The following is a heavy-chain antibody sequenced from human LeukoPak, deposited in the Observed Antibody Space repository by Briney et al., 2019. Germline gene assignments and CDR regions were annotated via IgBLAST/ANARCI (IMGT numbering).Heavy chain of an antibody. D-gene: IGHD3-10*02. V-gene: IGHV3-48*04. CDR3: AELGITMIGGV. J-gene: IGHJ6*04. CDR1: GFTFSSCG. Sequence: PGGTLRLSCAASGFTFSSCGMSWVRQAPGEGLEWGSYISSSGTTIYYADSVKGRFTISRDNAKNSLYLQMSRLRAEATAVYYCAELGITMIGGVWGKGTTVTISS. CDR2: ISSSGTTI.